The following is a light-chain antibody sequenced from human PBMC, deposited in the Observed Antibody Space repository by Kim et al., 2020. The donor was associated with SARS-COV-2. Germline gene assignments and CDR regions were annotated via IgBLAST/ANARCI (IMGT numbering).Light chain of an antibody. V-gene: IGLV2-14*03. CDR1: SSDVGRYNF. Sequence: QSVLTQPATVSGSPGQSITISCTGTSSDVGRYNFVSWYQQHPGKVPQLMIYDVNKRPSGVSSRFSGSKSGNTASLTISGLQAEDESDYYCLSYTSSDVWLFGGGTKVTVL. J-gene: IGLJ3*02. CDR2: DVN. CDR3: LSYTSSDVWL.